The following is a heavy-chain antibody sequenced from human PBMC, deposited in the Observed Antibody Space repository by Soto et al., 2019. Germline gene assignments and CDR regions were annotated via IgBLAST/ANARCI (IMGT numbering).Heavy chain of an antibody. CDR1: GGSFSGYY. CDR3: ASRIVGATPYFDY. Sequence: SETLSLTCAVYGGSFSGYYWTWIRQPPGTGLEWIGEINHSGSTNYNPSLKSRVTISVDTSKNQFSLKLSSVTAADTAVYYCASRIVGATPYFDYWGQGTLVTVSS. V-gene: IGHV4-34*01. CDR2: INHSGST. D-gene: IGHD1-26*01. J-gene: IGHJ4*02.